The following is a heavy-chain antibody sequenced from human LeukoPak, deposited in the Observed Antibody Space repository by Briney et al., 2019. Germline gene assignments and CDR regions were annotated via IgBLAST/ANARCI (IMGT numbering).Heavy chain of an antibody. J-gene: IGHJ6*02. D-gene: IGHD3-16*01. CDR2: ISSSTYI. Sequence: KAGGSLRLSCAASGFTFSSYSMNWVRQAPGMGLEWVSFISSSTYIYYADSVKGRFTISRDNAKNSVYLQMNSLRAEDTAVYYCARDMDKLGDYYGMDVWGQGTTVIVSS. CDR1: GFTFSSYS. V-gene: IGHV3-21*04. CDR3: ARDMDKLGDYYGMDV.